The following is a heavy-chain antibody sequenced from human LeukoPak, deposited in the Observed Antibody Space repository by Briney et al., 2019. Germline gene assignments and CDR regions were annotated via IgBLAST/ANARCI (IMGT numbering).Heavy chain of an antibody. CDR1: GYTLTELS. J-gene: IGHJ1*01. Sequence: ASVKVSCKVSGYTLTELSMHWVRQAPGKGLEWMEWINPNSGGTNYAQKFQGRVTMTRDTSISTAYMELSRLRSDDTAVYYCAKDDDWGRFNHWGQGTLVTVSS. CDR3: AKDDDWGRFNH. D-gene: IGHD3-16*01. V-gene: IGHV1-2*02. CDR2: INPNSGGT.